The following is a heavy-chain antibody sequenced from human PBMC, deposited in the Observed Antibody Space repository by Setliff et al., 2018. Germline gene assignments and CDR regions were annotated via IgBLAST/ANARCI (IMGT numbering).Heavy chain of an antibody. D-gene: IGHD3-9*01. Sequence: ASVKVSCKASGYTFTSYGISWVRQAPGQGLEWMGWISAYNGNTNYAQKLQGRITLTRDTSTDTAYMEVNSLKSEDTAVYFCASDLMGFWGQGTLVTVSS. CDR1: GYTFTSYG. V-gene: IGHV1-18*01. CDR3: ASDLMGF. J-gene: IGHJ4*02. CDR2: ISAYNGNT.